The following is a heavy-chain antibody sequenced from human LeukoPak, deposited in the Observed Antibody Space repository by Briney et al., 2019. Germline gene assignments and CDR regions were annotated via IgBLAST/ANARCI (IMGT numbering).Heavy chain of an antibody. CDR2: IYSGGST. CDR1: GFTVSSNY. CDR3: ARAGQWLARAGYDYYYYGMDV. V-gene: IGHV3-53*01. J-gene: IGHJ6*02. D-gene: IGHD6-19*01. Sequence: GGSLRLSGAASGFTVSSNYMSWVRQAPGKGLEWVSVIYSGGSTYYADSVKGRFTISRDNSKNTLYLQMNSLRAEDTAVYYCARAGQWLARAGYDYYYYGMDVWGQGTTVTVSS.